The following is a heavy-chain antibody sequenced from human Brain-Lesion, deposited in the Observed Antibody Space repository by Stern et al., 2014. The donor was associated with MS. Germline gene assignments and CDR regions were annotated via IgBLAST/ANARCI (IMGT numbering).Heavy chain of an antibody. CDR1: GYLFDDYW. J-gene: IGHJ4*02. Sequence: VQLEESGAEVKKPGESLKISCEASGYLFDDYWIGWVRQMSGRGLELVAIIFPRDSNTRYSPSVQAQVTISAEKSITPAYLQWSSLKASDPAMYYCARSPATPSGYDRFDYWGQGALVTVSS. D-gene: IGHD5-12*01. CDR3: ARSPATPSGYDRFDY. CDR2: IFPRDSNT. V-gene: IGHV5-51*03.